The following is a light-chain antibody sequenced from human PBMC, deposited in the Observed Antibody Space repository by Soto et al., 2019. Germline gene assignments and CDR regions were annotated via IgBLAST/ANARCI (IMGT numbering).Light chain of an antibody. Sequence: DIVLTRPPLSSPVTLGQPASITCRSSQSLLRSDGNTYLSWLHQRPGQPPRLLIYSISNRLSGVPERFSGSGAGTDFTLKISRVEADDVGIYYCMQATQYPPYTFGQGTKLEI. J-gene: IGKJ2*01. CDR2: SIS. CDR3: MQATQYPPYT. V-gene: IGKV2-24*01. CDR1: QSLLRSDGNTY.